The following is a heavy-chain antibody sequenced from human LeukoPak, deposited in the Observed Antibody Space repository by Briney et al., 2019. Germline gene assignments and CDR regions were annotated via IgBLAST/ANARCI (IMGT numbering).Heavy chain of an antibody. CDR2: ISYDGSNK. Sequence: GGSLRLSCAASGFTFSSYWMSWVRQAPGKGLEWVAVISYDGSNKYYADSVKGRFTISRDNSKNTLYLQMNSLRAEDTAVYYCAKVAGSLAFDIWGQGTMVTVSS. J-gene: IGHJ3*02. CDR3: AKVAGSLAFDI. CDR1: GFTFSSYW. D-gene: IGHD2-15*01. V-gene: IGHV3-30*18.